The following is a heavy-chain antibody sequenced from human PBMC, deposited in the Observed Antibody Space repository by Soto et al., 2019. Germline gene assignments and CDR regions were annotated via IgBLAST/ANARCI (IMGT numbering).Heavy chain of an antibody. J-gene: IGHJ6*02. CDR2: ISAYNGNT. Sequence: GASVKVSCKASGYTFTSYGISWVRQAPGQGLEWMGWISAYNGNTNYAQKLQDRVTMTTDTSTSTAYMELRSLRSGDTAVYYCARIAVAATTRYYYGMDVWGQGTTVTVSS. D-gene: IGHD6-19*01. V-gene: IGHV1-18*04. CDR1: GYTFTSYG. CDR3: ARIAVAATTRYYYGMDV.